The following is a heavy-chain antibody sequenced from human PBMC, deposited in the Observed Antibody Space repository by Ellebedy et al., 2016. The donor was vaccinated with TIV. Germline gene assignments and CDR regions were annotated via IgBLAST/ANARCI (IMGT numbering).Heavy chain of an antibody. CDR2: ISSGGGHI. CDR1: GFTFSTSN. Sequence: GGSLRLSXAASGFTFSTSNMNWVRQAPGKGLEHISYISSGGGHIYYADSVKGRFTISRDNAKNSLFLQMNSLRDEDTAVYYCATTTPYGTTWFGSIDNWGQGTPVTVSS. J-gene: IGHJ4*02. V-gene: IGHV3-48*02. CDR3: ATTTPYGTTWFGSIDN. D-gene: IGHD3-10*01.